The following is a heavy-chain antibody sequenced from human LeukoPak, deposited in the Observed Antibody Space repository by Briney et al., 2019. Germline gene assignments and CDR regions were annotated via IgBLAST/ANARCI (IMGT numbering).Heavy chain of an antibody. CDR2: IYYSGST. CDR1: GGSISNYY. Sequence: SGTLSPTCTVSGGSISNYYWSWIRQPPGKGLEWIGYIYYSGSTNYNPSLKSRVTISVDTSKNQFSLKLSSVTAADTAVYYCARGKGYFDYWGQGTLVTVSS. J-gene: IGHJ4*02. V-gene: IGHV4-59*01. CDR3: ARGKGYFDY.